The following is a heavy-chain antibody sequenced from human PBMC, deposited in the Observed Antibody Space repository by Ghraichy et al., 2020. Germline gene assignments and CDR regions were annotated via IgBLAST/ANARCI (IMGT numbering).Heavy chain of an antibody. CDR1: DFTFSDYY. J-gene: IGHJ4*02. CDR3: ARSSGWTYFDY. CDR2: FSSTSSST. V-gene: IGHV3-11*06. Sequence: GGSLRLSCAASDFTFSDYYMSWIRQAPGKGLEWVSYFSSTSSSTNYADSVKGRFTISRDNAKNSLYLQMNSLRAEDTAVYYCARSSGWTYFDYWGQGTLVTVSS. D-gene: IGHD6-19*01.